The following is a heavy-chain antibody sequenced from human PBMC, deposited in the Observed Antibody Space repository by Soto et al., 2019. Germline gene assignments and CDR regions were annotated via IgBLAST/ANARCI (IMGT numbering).Heavy chain of an antibody. CDR3: VRGLRYSGMDV. V-gene: IGHV4-34*01. D-gene: IGHD2-15*01. CDR1: GGSFSAYY. CDR2: IDHSGST. Sequence: QVQLQQWVAGLLKPSETLSLTCAVSGGSFSAYYWTWIRQPPGRGLEWIGEIDHSGSTNYNPSLEGRVTMSIDTAKNRFSLNVTSVTAADTAVYYCVRGLRYSGMDVWGQGTTVTVS. J-gene: IGHJ6*02.